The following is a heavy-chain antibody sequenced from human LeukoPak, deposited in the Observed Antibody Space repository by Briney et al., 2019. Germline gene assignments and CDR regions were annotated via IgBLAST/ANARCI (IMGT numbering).Heavy chain of an antibody. V-gene: IGHV4-34*01. J-gene: IGHJ4*02. CDR3: ARGGSYDFWSGYGAVDY. Sequence: PSETLSLTCAVYGGSFSGYYWSWIRQPPGKGLEWIGEINHSGSTNYNPSLKSRVTISVDTSKNQFSLKLSSVTAADTAVYYCARGGSYDFWSGYGAVDYWGQGTLVTVSS. D-gene: IGHD3-3*01. CDR1: GGSFSGYY. CDR2: INHSGST.